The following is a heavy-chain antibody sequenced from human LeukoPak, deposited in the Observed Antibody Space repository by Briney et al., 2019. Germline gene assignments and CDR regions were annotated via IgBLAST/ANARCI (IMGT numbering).Heavy chain of an antibody. Sequence: GGSLRLSCAASGFTFSSYDMNWVSQAPGNGLEWVSYVGRSTTTISYADSVRGRFTISRDNAKNSVYLQMNSLRDDDTAVYYCATWLRTLDYWGQGTLVTVSS. CDR2: VGRSTTTI. CDR3: ATWLRTLDY. D-gene: IGHD5-12*01. CDR1: GFTFSSYD. J-gene: IGHJ4*02. V-gene: IGHV3-48*02.